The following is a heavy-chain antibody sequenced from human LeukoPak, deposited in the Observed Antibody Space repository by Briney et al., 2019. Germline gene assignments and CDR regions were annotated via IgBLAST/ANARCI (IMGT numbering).Heavy chain of an antibody. CDR1: GGSISSSSYY. V-gene: IGHV4-61*05. D-gene: IGHD3-22*01. J-gene: IGHJ4*02. CDR2: VYYSGST. CDR3: ARGAYDSSGYYRWDYFDY. Sequence: SETLSLTCTVSGGSISSSSYYWGWIRQPPGKGLEWIGYVYYSGSTNCNPSLKSRVTMSVDTSKNQFSLKLTSVTAADTAVYYCARGAYDSSGYYRWDYFDYWGQGTLVTVSS.